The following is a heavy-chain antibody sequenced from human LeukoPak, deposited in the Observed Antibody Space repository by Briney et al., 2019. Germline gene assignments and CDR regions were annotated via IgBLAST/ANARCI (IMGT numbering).Heavy chain of an antibody. Sequence: ASVKVSCKASGYTFTGYYMHWVRQAPGQGLEWMGWINPNSGGTNYAQKLQGRVTMTTDTSTSTAYMELRSLRSDDTAVYYCARGGGLLWFGELYDYFDYWGQGTLVTVSS. J-gene: IGHJ4*02. V-gene: IGHV1-2*02. CDR2: INPNSGGT. CDR1: GYTFTGYY. CDR3: ARGGGLLWFGELYDYFDY. D-gene: IGHD3-10*01.